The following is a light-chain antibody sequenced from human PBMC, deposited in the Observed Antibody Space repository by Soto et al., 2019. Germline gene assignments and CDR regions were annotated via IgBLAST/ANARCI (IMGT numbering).Light chain of an antibody. Sequence: DIQMTQSPSSLSASVGDRVTITCQASQDISNYLNWYQQKPGKAPKLLIYDASNLETGVPSRFSGSGSGTDFTFTISSLQPEDIATYYCQQYDNLPRLGPFGPGTKVDIK. CDR3: QQYDNLPRLGP. CDR1: QDISNY. V-gene: IGKV1-33*01. J-gene: IGKJ3*01. CDR2: DAS.